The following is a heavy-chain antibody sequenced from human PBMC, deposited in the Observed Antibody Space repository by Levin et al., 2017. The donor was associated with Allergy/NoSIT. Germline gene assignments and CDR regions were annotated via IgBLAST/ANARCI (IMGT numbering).Heavy chain of an antibody. J-gene: IGHJ3*02. CDR1: GFTFSSYA. D-gene: IGHD3-10*01. V-gene: IGHV3-30-3*01. CDR3: ARPRITMVRGVTNDAFDI. CDR2: ISYDGSNK. Sequence: GGSLRLSCAASGFTFSSYAMHWVRQAPGKGLEWVAVISYDGSNKYYADSVKGRFTISRDNSKNTLYLQMNSLRAEDTAVYYCARPRITMVRGVTNDAFDIWGQGTMVTVSS.